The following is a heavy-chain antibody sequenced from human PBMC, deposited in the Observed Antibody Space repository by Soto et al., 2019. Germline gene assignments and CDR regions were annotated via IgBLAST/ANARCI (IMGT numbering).Heavy chain of an antibody. CDR1: GFTFSSYG. Sequence: PGGSLRLSCAASGFTFSSYGMHWVRQAPGKGLEWVAVISYDGSNKYYADSVKGRFTISRDNSKNTLYVQMNNLRAEDTAIYYCAKRFFGSGSPPGAFDVWGQGTMVTVSS. J-gene: IGHJ3*01. CDR2: ISYDGSNK. D-gene: IGHD3-10*01. CDR3: AKRFFGSGSPPGAFDV. V-gene: IGHV3-30*18.